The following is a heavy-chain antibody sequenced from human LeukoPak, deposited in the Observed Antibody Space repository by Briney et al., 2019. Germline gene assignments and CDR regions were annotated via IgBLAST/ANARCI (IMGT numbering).Heavy chain of an antibody. J-gene: IGHJ6*04. CDR3: ARVGRYCSSTSCYYGPWDV. D-gene: IGHD2-2*01. CDR1: GYTFTSYG. CDR2: ISAYNGNT. V-gene: IGHV1-18*01. Sequence: ASVKVSCKASGYTFTSYGISWVRQAPGQGLEWMGWISAYNGNTNYAQKLQGRVTMTTDTSTSTAYMELRSLRSEDTAVYYCARVGRYCSSTSCYYGPWDVWGKGTTVTVSS.